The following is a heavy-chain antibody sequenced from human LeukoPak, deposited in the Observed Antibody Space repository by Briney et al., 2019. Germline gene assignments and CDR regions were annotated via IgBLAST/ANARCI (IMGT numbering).Heavy chain of an antibody. CDR3: ARDLRPKYCSSTSCPYVTYYYYGMDV. CDR2: MSPNSGDT. Sequence: ASVKVSCKASGYTFTTHDINWVRQATGQGLEWLGWMSPNSGDTGYAQKFQGRVTMTSDSSISTAYMELSSLRSEDTAIYYCARDLRPKYCSSTSCPYVTYYYYGMDVWGQGTTVTASS. V-gene: IGHV1-8*01. CDR1: GYTFTTHD. J-gene: IGHJ6*02. D-gene: IGHD2-2*01.